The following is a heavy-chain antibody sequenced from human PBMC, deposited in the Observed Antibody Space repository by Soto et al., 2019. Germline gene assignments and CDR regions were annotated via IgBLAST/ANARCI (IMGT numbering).Heavy chain of an antibody. CDR2: IIPIFGTA. CDR1: GGTFSSYA. J-gene: IGHJ4*02. CDR3: ARAGKQLEVALFDY. D-gene: IGHD6-6*01. V-gene: IGHV1-69*12. Sequence: QVQLVQSGAEVKKPGSSVKVSCKASGGTFSSYAISWVRQAPGQGLEWMGGIIPIFGTANYAQKFQGRVTITADESTSTAYMELSSLRSEDTAVYYCARAGKQLEVALFDYWGQGTLVTVSS.